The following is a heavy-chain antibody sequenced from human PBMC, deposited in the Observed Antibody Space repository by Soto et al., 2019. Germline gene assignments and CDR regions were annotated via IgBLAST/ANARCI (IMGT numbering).Heavy chain of an antibody. Sequence: PSETLSLTCTVSGGSISSHYWNWIRQPPGKGLEWIGYIYNSGSTDYNPSLKSRVTISLDTSKNQFSLKLSSVTAADTAMYYCARDREQWPLYFDYWGQGTLVTVSS. V-gene: IGHV4-59*11. CDR1: GGSISSHY. CDR3: ARDREQWPLYFDY. J-gene: IGHJ4*02. D-gene: IGHD6-19*01. CDR2: IYNSGST.